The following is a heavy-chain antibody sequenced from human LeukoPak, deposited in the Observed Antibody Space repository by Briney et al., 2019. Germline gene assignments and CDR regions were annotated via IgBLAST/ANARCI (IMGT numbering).Heavy chain of an antibody. CDR1: GFTVSSNY. Sequence: GGSLRLSCAASGFTVSSNYMSWVRQAPGKGLEWVSVIYSGGSTYCADSVKGRFTISRDNSKNTLYLQMNSLRAEDTAVYYCALAGDYYDSSGYIDYWGQGTLVTVSS. CDR3: ALAGDYYDSSGYIDY. D-gene: IGHD3-22*01. V-gene: IGHV3-53*01. CDR2: IYSGGST. J-gene: IGHJ4*02.